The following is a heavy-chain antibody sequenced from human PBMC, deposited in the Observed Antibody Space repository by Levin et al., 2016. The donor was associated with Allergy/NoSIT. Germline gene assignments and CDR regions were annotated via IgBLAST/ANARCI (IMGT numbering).Heavy chain of an antibody. CDR2: ISTNGAYT. Sequence: WIRQPPGKGLEYVSAISTNGAYTYYADSVKGRFTISRDNSKNTLYLQMSSLRAEDTAVYYCVKDRAYCGGNCYSGLDYWGQGTLVTVSS. D-gene: IGHD2-21*02. CDR3: VKDRAYCGGNCYSGLDY. J-gene: IGHJ4*02. V-gene: IGHV3-64D*06.